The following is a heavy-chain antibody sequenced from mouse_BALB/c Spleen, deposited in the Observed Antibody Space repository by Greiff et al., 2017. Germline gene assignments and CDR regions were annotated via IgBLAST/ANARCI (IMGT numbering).Heavy chain of an antibody. CDR3: ARDDYYGYAMDY. Sequence: VQLQQSGPGLVAPSQSLSITCTVSGFSLTSYGVHWVRQPPGKGLEWLGVIWAGGSTNYNSALKSRLSISKDNSKSQVFLKMNSLQTDDTARYYCARDDYYGYAMDYWGQGTSVTVSS. CDR2: IWAGGST. D-gene: IGHD1-1*01. V-gene: IGHV2-9*02. CDR1: GFSLTSYG. J-gene: IGHJ4*01.